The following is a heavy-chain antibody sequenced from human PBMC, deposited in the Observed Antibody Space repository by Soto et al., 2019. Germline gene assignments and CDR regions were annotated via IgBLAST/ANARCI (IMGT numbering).Heavy chain of an antibody. CDR3: ARGTYFDY. Sequence: QVQLVQSGTEVKKPGASVKVSCKASGYIMTTYGVSWVRQAPGQGLEWVGWISAYNDHTNYAQKFQYRVTMTKDTSNSTAYMELRSLRSDDTAVYYCARGTYFDYWGQGTLVTVSS. J-gene: IGHJ4*02. CDR2: ISAYNDHT. CDR1: GYIMTTYG. D-gene: IGHD1-1*01. V-gene: IGHV1-18*01.